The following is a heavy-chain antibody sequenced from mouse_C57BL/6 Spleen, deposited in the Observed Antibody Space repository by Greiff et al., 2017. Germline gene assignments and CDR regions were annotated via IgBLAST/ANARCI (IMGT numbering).Heavy chain of an antibody. CDR2: IFPGSGST. CDR1: GYTFTGYW. Sequence: VQLQQSGAELMKPGASVQLSCKATGYTFTGYWIEWVKQRPGHGLEWIGEIFPGSGSTNYNEKFKGKATFTADTASNTAYMQLSILTTEDSAIYYCARKLRSSWFAYWGQGTLVTVSA. J-gene: IGHJ3*01. V-gene: IGHV1-9*01. D-gene: IGHD3-2*02. CDR3: ARKLRSSWFAY.